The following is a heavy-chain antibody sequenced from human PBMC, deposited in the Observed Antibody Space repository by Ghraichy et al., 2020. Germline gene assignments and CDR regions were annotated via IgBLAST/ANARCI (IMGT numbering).Heavy chain of an antibody. V-gene: IGHV4-59*02. J-gene: IGHJ4*02. CDR1: GGSVISYY. D-gene: IGHD6-6*01. CDR3: ARGLRSSSSQATTFDS. Sequence: LSLTCSVSGGSVISYYWTWIRQPPGGGLEWIGYMYHTGSTHCNPSLKSRVDISLDTSKNQFSLKLNSVTAADTAVYYCARGLRSSSSQATTFDSWGPGTLVTVSS. CDR2: MYHTGST.